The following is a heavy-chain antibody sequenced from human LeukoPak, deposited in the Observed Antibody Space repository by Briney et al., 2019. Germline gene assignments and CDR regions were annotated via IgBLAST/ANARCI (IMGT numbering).Heavy chain of an antibody. Sequence: GGPLRLSCAASGFTFSSYWMSWVRLAPGKGLEWAANIKGDGSEKWYADSVKGRFTISRDSAQNSVHLQMNSLRAEDTAVYHCARDEYRSRWLHPWGQGTLVTVTS. CDR1: GFTFSSYW. V-gene: IGHV3-7*01. D-gene: IGHD5-24*01. CDR2: IKGDGSEK. CDR3: ARDEYRSRWLHP. J-gene: IGHJ5*02.